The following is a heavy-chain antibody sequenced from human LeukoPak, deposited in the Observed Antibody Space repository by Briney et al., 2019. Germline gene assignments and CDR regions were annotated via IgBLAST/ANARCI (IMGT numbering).Heavy chain of an antibody. V-gene: IGHV3-48*03. D-gene: IGHD2-15*01. CDR2: ISTGGRTI. CDR1: GFTFSSYA. Sequence: GGSLRLSCAASGFTFSSYAMTWVRQAPGTGLEWVSYISTGGRTIYYADSVKGRFTISRDNAKNSLYLQMNSLRAEDTAVYYCARAPYCSGGSCYFDYWGQGTLVTVSS. CDR3: ARAPYCSGGSCYFDY. J-gene: IGHJ4*02.